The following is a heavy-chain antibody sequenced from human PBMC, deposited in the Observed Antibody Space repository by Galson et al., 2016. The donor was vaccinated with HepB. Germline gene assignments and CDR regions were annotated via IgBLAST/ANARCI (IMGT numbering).Heavy chain of an antibody. V-gene: IGHV3-13*01. D-gene: IGHD2-2*03. CDR1: GFTFSSYD. Sequence: SLRLSCAASGFTFSSYDMHWVRQVPGKGLEWVSVIGNTGDTYYPASVKGRFTISRENAKNSLYLQMNSLRAGDTAVYYCARGGFCGSTTCYGFYYYGMDVWGQGTTVTVSS. J-gene: IGHJ6*02. CDR3: ARGGFCGSTTCYGFYYYGMDV. CDR2: IGNTGDT.